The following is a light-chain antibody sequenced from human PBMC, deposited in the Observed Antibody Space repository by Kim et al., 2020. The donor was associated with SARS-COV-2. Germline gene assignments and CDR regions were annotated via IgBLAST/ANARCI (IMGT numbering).Light chain of an antibody. Sequence: GKTVTISCTRSRGSIASNYVQWDQQRPGSSPTTVIYEDNQRPSGVPDRFSGSIDSSSNSASLTISGLKTEDEADYYCQSYDSSNWVFGGGTKLTVL. V-gene: IGLV6-57*01. CDR1: RGSIASNY. CDR2: EDN. J-gene: IGLJ3*02. CDR3: QSYDSSNWV.